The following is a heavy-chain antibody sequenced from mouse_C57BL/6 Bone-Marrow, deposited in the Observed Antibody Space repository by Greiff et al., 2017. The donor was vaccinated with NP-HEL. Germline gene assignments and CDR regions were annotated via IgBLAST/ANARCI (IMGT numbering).Heavy chain of an antibody. CDR2: INPNNGGT. J-gene: IGHJ3*01. Sequence: VQLQQSGPELVKPGASVKIPCSASGFTFTDYNMAWVKQSHGKSLEWIGDINPNNGGTIYNQKFKGKGTLTVDKSSSTAYMELRSLTSEDTAVYYCSRGDSSPWFAYWGQGTLVTVSA. V-gene: IGHV1-18*01. CDR3: SRGDSSPWFAY. D-gene: IGHD1-1*01. CDR1: GFTFTDYN.